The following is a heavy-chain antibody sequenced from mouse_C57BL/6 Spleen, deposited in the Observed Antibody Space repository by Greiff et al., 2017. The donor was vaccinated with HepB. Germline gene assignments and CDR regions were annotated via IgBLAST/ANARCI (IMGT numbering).Heavy chain of an antibody. CDR1: GFTFSSYG. CDR3: ARLNYYGSSYDFDV. Sequence: EVKLMESGGDLVKPGGSLKLSCAASGFTFSSYGMSWVRQTPDKRLEWVATISSGGSYTYYPDSVKGRFTISRDNAKNTLYLQMSSLKSEDTAMYYCARLNYYGSSYDFDVWGTGTTVTVSS. CDR2: ISSGGSYT. D-gene: IGHD1-1*01. V-gene: IGHV5-6*01. J-gene: IGHJ1*03.